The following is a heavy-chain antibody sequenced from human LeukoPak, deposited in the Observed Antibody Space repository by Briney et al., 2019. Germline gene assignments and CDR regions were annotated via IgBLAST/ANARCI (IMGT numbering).Heavy chain of an antibody. D-gene: IGHD3-22*01. V-gene: IGHV1-18*01. Sequence: VKVSCKASGYTFTSYGISWVRQAPGQGLEWMGWISAYNGNTNYAQKLQGRVTMTTDTSTSTAYMELRSLRSDDTAVYYCARALDYYDSSGYYFAPPSRWGQGTLVTVSS. CDR1: GYTFTSYG. J-gene: IGHJ4*02. CDR2: ISAYNGNT. CDR3: ARALDYYDSSGYYFAPPSR.